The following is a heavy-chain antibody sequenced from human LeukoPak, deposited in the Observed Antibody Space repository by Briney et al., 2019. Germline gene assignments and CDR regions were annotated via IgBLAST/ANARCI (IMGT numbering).Heavy chain of an antibody. V-gene: IGHV3-74*01. CDR1: GFTFSSYW. D-gene: IGHD3-10*01. CDR3: ATNYYGSGPDH. CDR2: IKSDGSST. Sequence: GGSLRLSCAASGFTFSSYWMHWVRQAPGKGLVWVSRIKSDGSSTTYADSVKGRFTISRDNAKNTPYLQMNSLRAEDTAVYYCATNYYGSGPDHWGRGTLVTVSS. J-gene: IGHJ4*02.